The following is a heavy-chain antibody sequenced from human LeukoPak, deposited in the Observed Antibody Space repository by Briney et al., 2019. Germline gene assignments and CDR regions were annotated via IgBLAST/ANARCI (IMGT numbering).Heavy chain of an antibody. Sequence: GESLKISCQGSGYSFTSYWIGWVRQMPGKGLQWMGLIYPDDSDIRDSPSFQGQVTMSVDTSISTAYLQMRNLKASDSALYYCARHAAMGGFDFWGPGTLITVSS. CDR3: ARHAAMGGFDF. D-gene: IGHD3-16*01. J-gene: IGHJ4*02. V-gene: IGHV5-51*01. CDR1: GYSFTSYW. CDR2: IYPDDSDI.